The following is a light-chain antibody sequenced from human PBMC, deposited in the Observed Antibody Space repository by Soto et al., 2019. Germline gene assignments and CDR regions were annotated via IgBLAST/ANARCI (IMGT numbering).Light chain of an antibody. CDR2: EVS. CDR1: SSDVGGYGF. J-gene: IGLJ1*01. Sequence: QSALTQPPSASGSPGQSVTISCTGSSSDVGGYGFVSWYQLHPGEAPKLMIYEVSKRPSGVPDRFSGSKSGTTASLTVSGLQANDEADYYCSSYADRNNYVFGTGTKLTVL. CDR3: SSYADRNNYV. V-gene: IGLV2-8*01.